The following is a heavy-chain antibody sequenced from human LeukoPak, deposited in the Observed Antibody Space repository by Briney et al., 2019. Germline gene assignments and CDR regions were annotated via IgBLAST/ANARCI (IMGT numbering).Heavy chain of an antibody. V-gene: IGHV1-8*03. Sequence: ASVKVSCKASGYTFTSYDINWVRQATGQGLEWMGWMNPNSGNTGYAQKFQGRVTITRNTSISKAYMELSSLRSEDTAVYYCARGSTYDFWSGYPNWFDPWGQGTLVTVSS. CDR1: GYTFTSYD. D-gene: IGHD3-3*01. CDR2: MNPNSGNT. CDR3: ARGSTYDFWSGYPNWFDP. J-gene: IGHJ5*02.